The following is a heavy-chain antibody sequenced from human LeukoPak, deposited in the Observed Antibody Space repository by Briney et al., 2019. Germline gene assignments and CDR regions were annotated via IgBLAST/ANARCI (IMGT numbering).Heavy chain of an antibody. Sequence: PSETLSLTCTVSGGSISNYYWSWIRQPPGKGLEWIGYIYYSGSTNYNPSLKSRVTISVDTSKNQFSLKLSSVTTADTAVYYCARAPWELQFYFDYWGQGTLVTVSS. V-gene: IGHV4-59*01. CDR3: ARAPWELQFYFDY. D-gene: IGHD1-26*01. J-gene: IGHJ4*02. CDR2: IYYSGST. CDR1: GGSISNYY.